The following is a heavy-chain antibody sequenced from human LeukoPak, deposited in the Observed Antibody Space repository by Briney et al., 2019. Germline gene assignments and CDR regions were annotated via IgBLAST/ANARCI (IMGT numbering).Heavy chain of an antibody. CDR3: AKRYYYDNSGLWDY. CDR1: GFSFSSYW. J-gene: IGHJ4*02. D-gene: IGHD3-22*01. CDR2: IKQDGSEK. Sequence: GGSLRLSCAASGFSFSSYWMSWVRQAPGKGLEWVANIKQDGSEKYYVDSVKGRFTISRDNAKNSLYLQMNSLRAEDTAVYYCAKRYYYDNSGLWDYWGQGTLVTVSS. V-gene: IGHV3-7*03.